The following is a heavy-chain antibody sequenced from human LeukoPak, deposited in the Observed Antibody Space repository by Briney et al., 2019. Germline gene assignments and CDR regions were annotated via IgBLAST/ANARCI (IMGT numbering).Heavy chain of an antibody. D-gene: IGHD1-1*01. CDR2: IYYSGST. J-gene: IGHJ4*02. Sequence: SETLSLTCTVSGVSISSYYWSWIRQPPGKGLEWIGYIYYSGSTNYNPSLKSRVTISVDTSKNQFSLKLSSVTAADTAVYYCARWTTGTTFSPAFDYWGQGTLVTVSS. V-gene: IGHV4-59*01. CDR1: GVSISSYY. CDR3: ARWTTGTTFSPAFDY.